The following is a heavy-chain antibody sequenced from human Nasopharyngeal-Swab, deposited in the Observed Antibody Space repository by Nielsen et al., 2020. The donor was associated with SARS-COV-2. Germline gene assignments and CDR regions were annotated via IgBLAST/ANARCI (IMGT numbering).Heavy chain of an antibody. J-gene: IGHJ4*02. Sequence: WIRQPPGKGLEWIGEINHSGSTNYNPSLKSRVTISVDTSKNQFSLKLGSVTAADTAVYYCARERGGPRDDSSGYLYYFDYWGQGTLVTVSS. CDR2: INHSGST. CDR3: ARERGGPRDDSSGYLYYFDY. V-gene: IGHV4-34*01. D-gene: IGHD3-22*01.